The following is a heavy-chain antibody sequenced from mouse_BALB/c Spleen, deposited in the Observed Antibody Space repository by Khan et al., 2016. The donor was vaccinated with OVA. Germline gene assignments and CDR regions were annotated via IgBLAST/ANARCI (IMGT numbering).Heavy chain of an antibody. CDR1: GFSLTNYG. CDR3: AKNRNGYFDY. Sequence: QVQLKESGPGLVQPSQSLSITCTVSGFSLTNYGVHWVRQSPGKGLEWLGVIWSGGSTDYNETFISRLSISKDIYKHQGFFNMNSLQAKDTAIYYCAKNRNGYFDYWGQGTTLTVSS. V-gene: IGHV2-2*02. J-gene: IGHJ2*01. CDR2: IWSGGST. D-gene: IGHD1-1*02.